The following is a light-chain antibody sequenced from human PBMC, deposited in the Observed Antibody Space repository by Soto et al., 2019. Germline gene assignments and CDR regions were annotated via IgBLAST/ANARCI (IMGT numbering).Light chain of an antibody. J-gene: IGLJ2*01. CDR1: SSNIGAGYD. CDR3: QSYDSSLSGYVV. Sequence: QSVLTQPPSVSGAPGQRVTISCTGSSSNIGAGYDVNWYQQLPGIAPKLLIYRNNNRPSGVPDRFSGSKSGNSASLAITGLQAEDEADYYCQSYDSSLSGYVVFGGRTKGDRP. CDR2: RNN. V-gene: IGLV1-40*01.